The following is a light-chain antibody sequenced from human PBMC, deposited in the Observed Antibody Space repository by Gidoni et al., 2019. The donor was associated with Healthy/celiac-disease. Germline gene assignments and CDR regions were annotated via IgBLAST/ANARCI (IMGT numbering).Light chain of an antibody. CDR2: DAS. CDR3: QQRSNWPT. CDR1: QSVSSY. V-gene: IGKV3-11*01. Sequence: EIVLTPSPATLSLSPGESATLACRASQSVSSYLAWYQQKPGQAPRLLIDDASNRATGIPARFSGSGSGTDFTLTISSLEPEDFAVYYCQQRSNWPTFGQXTKLEIK. J-gene: IGKJ2*01.